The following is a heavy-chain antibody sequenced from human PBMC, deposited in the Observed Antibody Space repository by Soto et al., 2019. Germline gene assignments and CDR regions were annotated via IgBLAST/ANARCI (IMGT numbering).Heavy chain of an antibody. CDR1: GGSISSGGYY. Sequence: PSETLSLTCTVSGGSISSGGYYWSWIRRHPGKGLEWIGYIYYSGSTYYNPSLKSRVTISVDTSKNQFSLKLSSVTAADTAVYYCARDTVVPAATVGYYGMDVWGQGTTVTVSS. J-gene: IGHJ6*02. D-gene: IGHD2-2*01. CDR3: ARDTVVPAATVGYYGMDV. V-gene: IGHV4-31*03. CDR2: IYYSGST.